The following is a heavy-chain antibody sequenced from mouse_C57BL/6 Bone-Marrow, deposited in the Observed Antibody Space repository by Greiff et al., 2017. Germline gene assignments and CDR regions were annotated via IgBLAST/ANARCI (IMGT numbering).Heavy chain of an antibody. Sequence: QVQLQQSDAELVKPGASVKISCKVSGYTFTDPTIHWMKQRPEQGLEWIGYIYPRDGSTKYNEKFKGKDTLTADKSSSTAYMQLNSLTSEDSAVYFCARGAITTGGYCYAMAYWGQGTSVTVSS. D-gene: IGHD2-4*01. J-gene: IGHJ4*01. CDR1: GYTFTDPT. CDR3: ARGAITTGGYCYAMAY. CDR2: IYPRDGST. V-gene: IGHV1-78*01.